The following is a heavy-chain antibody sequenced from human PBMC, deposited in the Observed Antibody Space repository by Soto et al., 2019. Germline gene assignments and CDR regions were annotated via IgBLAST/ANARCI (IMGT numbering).Heavy chain of an antibody. V-gene: IGHV3-23*01. CDR3: AKADNGHNTDAFHF. CDR2: VGMSGDYT. CDR1: GFSFSSYG. J-gene: IGHJ3*01. D-gene: IGHD4-17*01. Sequence: EVQLLESGGGLAQPGGSLRLSCVTSGFSFSSYGMTWVRQAPGKGLEWVSAVGMSGDYTYYADSVRGRFTISRDHSRNTLYLQMNSLRDEHTAVYFCAKADNGHNTDAFHFWGQGTMVNVSS.